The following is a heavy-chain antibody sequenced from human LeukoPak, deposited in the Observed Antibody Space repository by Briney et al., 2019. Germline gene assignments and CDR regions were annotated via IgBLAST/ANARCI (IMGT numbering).Heavy chain of an antibody. V-gene: IGHV3-74*01. D-gene: IGHD1-26*01. J-gene: IGHJ4*02. CDR1: RIIVSSNY. Sequence: SGGSLRLSCVASRIIVSSNYMTWVRQAPGKGLLWVSRINTDGSSTNFADSVRGRFTISRDNAKNTLYLQMNSLRAEDTAVYYCTRDLSGTYYGRFDYWGQGTLVTVSS. CDR3: TRDLSGTYYGRFDY. CDR2: INTDGSST.